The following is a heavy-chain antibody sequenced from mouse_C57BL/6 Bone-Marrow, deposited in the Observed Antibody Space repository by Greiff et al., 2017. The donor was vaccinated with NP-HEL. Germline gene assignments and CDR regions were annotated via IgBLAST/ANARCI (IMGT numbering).Heavy chain of an antibody. J-gene: IGHJ4*01. CDR2: ISNGGGST. CDR1: GFTFSDYY. Sequence: EVMLVESGGGLVQPGGSLKLSCAASGFTFSDYYMYWVRQTPEKRLEWVAYISNGGGSTYYPDTVKGRITISRDNAKNTLYLQMSRLKSEDTAMYYCARLLYDYDVRGAMDYWGQGTSVTVSS. D-gene: IGHD2-4*01. CDR3: ARLLYDYDVRGAMDY. V-gene: IGHV5-12*01.